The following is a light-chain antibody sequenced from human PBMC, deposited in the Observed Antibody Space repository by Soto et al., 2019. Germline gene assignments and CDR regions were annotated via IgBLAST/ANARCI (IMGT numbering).Light chain of an antibody. CDR2: EGI. Sequence: QSALTQPASVSGSPGQSITISCTGTSSDLAIYNYVSWYQQQPGKAPKVIVYEGIKRPSGVSDRFSGSTSGSTASLTISGLQAEDEAEYYCCSYVGATTYVFGSGTKVTVL. J-gene: IGLJ1*01. V-gene: IGLV2-23*01. CDR1: SSDLAIYNY. CDR3: CSYVGATTYV.